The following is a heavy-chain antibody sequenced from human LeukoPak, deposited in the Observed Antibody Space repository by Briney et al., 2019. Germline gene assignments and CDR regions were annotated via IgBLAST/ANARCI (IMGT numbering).Heavy chain of an antibody. Sequence: SVKVSCKASGGTFSSYAISWVRRAPGQGLEWMGGIIPIFGTANYAQKFQGRVTITADESTSTAYMELSSLRSEDTAVYYCAGFRYQLLGSQYYFDYWGQGTLVTVSS. V-gene: IGHV1-69*13. J-gene: IGHJ4*02. D-gene: IGHD2-2*01. CDR1: GGTFSSYA. CDR3: AGFRYQLLGSQYYFDY. CDR2: IIPIFGTA.